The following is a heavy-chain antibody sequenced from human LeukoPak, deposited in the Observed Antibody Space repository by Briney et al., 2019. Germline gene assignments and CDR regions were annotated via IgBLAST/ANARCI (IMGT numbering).Heavy chain of an antibody. D-gene: IGHD1-7*01. CDR2: ISGSGGST. Sequence: GGSLRLSCAASGFTFSIYAMSWVRQAPGKGLEWVSTISGSGGSTLYADSVRGRFTISRDNSKNTLYVQMNSLRAEDTAVYYCATYQELLPTKYDYWGQGTLVTVSS. J-gene: IGHJ4*02. CDR1: GFTFSIYA. V-gene: IGHV3-23*01. CDR3: ATYQELLPTKYDY.